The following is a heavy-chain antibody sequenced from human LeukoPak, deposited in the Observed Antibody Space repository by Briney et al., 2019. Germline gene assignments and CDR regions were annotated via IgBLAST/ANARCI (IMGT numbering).Heavy chain of an antibody. J-gene: IGHJ3*02. CDR1: GYTFTSYN. CDR2: IKPSGGST. Sequence: ASVKVSCKASGYTFTSYNMHWVRQAPGQGLEWMGIIKPSGGSTTYAQKFQGRVTMTRDMSTSTLYMELSSLRSEDTAVYYCARVRDGYNDAYDIWGQGTMVTVSS. D-gene: IGHD5-24*01. V-gene: IGHV1-46*01. CDR3: ARVRDGYNDAYDI.